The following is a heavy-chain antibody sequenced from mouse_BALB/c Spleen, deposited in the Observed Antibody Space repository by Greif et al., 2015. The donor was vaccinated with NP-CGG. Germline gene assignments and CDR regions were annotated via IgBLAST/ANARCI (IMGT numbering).Heavy chain of an antibody. Sequence: VMLVESGPGLVQPSQSLSITCTVSGFSLTSYGVHWVRQSPGKGLEWLGVIWSGGSTGYNAAFISRLSISKDNSKSQVFFKMNRLQANDTAIYYCARKSGGCYEGFAYWGQGTLVTVSA. CDR1: GFSLTSYG. CDR3: ARKSGGCYEGFAY. J-gene: IGHJ3*01. V-gene: IGHV2-2*02. CDR2: IWSGGST. D-gene: IGHD1-1*01.